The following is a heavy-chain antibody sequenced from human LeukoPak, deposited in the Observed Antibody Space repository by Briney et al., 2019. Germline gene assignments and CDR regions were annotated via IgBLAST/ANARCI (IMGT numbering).Heavy chain of an antibody. J-gene: IGHJ4*02. V-gene: IGHV3-23*01. CDR1: GFTFSSYA. D-gene: IGHD3-10*01. CDR3: AKDGWFGESLRFDY. Sequence: GGSLRLSCAASGFTFSSYAMSWVRQAPGKGLEWVSAISGSGGSTYYAVSVKVRFTISRDNSQNTLYLQMSSLRAEDTAVYYGAKDGWFGESLRFDYWGERTLVTVSS. CDR2: ISGSGGST.